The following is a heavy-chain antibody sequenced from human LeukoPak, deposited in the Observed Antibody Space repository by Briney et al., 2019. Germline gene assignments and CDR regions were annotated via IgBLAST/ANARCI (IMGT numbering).Heavy chain of an antibody. CDR2: ISSSSSYI. Sequence: VRQAPGKGLEWVSSISSSSSYIYYADSVKGRFTISRDNAKNSLYLQMNSLRAEDTAVYYCASRDYYDLDYWGQGTLVTVSS. D-gene: IGHD3-22*01. CDR3: ASRDYYDLDY. J-gene: IGHJ4*02. V-gene: IGHV3-21*01.